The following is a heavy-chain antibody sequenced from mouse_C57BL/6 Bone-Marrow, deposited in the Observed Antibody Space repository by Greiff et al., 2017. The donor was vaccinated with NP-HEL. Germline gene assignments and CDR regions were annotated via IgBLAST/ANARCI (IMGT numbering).Heavy chain of an antibody. Sequence: QVQLQQPGAELVKPGASVKMSCKASGYTFTSYWITWVKQRPGQGLEWIGDIYPGSGSTNYNEKFKSKATLTVDTSSSTAYMQLSSLTSEDSAVYYCAREFYYDGSSGYWGQGTTLTVSS. CDR1: GYTFTSYW. CDR3: AREFYYDGSSGY. J-gene: IGHJ2*01. V-gene: IGHV1-55*01. D-gene: IGHD1-1*01. CDR2: IYPGSGST.